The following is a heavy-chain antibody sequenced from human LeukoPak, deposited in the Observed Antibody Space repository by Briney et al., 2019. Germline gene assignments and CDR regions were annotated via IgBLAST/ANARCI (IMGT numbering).Heavy chain of an antibody. J-gene: IGHJ3*02. D-gene: IGHD2-8*01. V-gene: IGHV4-39*01. CDR1: GGSSSRGSYC. Sequence: PSETLSLTWSVSGGSSSRGSYCWAWIRQPPGKGLERIGSIYYRGSTYYNPSLKSRVTISVDTSKNQFSLKLSSVTAADTAVYYCARLNGGGAFDIWGQGTMVTVSS. CDR2: IYYRGST. CDR3: ARLNGGGAFDI.